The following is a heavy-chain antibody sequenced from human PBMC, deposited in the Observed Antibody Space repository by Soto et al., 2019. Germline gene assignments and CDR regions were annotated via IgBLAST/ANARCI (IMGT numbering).Heavy chain of an antibody. CDR3: ARDTDYGDYVPGY. D-gene: IGHD4-17*01. CDR1: GFTFSSYG. Sequence: QVQLVESGGGVVQPGRSLRLSCAASGFTFSSYGMHWVRQAPGKGLEWVAVIWYDGSNKYYADSVKGRFTISRDNSKNTLYLQINSLRAEDTAVYYCARDTDYGDYVPGYWGQGTLVTVSS. J-gene: IGHJ4*02. CDR2: IWYDGSNK. V-gene: IGHV3-33*01.